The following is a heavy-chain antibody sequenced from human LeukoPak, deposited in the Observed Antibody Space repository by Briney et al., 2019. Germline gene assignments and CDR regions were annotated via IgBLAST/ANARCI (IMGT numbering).Heavy chain of an antibody. D-gene: IGHD6-13*01. V-gene: IGHV4-61*02. CDR1: GGSISSGSYY. CDR2: IYTSGST. Sequence: NASETLSLTCTVSGGSISSGSYYWSWIRQPAGKGLEWIGRIYTSGSTNYNPSLKSRVTISVDTSKNQFSLKLSSVTAADTAVYYCARGPIAAAGTSWFNPWGQGTLVTVSS. J-gene: IGHJ5*02. CDR3: ARGPIAAAGTSWFNP.